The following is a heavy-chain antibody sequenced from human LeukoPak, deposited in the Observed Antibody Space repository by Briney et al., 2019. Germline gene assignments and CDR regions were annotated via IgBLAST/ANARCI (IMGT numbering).Heavy chain of an antibody. D-gene: IGHD1-1*01. J-gene: IGHJ3*02. CDR2: IWYDGGSK. CDR3: ARENMSWNPRHDALDI. Sequence: GGSLRLSCAASGFTFSSYGMRWVRQAPGKGLEWVAAIWYDGGSKYYADSVKGRFTISRDNSKNSLYLQMRSLRAEDTAVYYFARENMSWNPRHDALDIGGQGTTVTVSS. V-gene: IGHV3-33*01. CDR1: GFTFSSYG.